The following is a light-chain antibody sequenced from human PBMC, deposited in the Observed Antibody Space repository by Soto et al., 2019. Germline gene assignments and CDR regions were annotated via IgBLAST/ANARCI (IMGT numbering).Light chain of an antibody. Sequence: DIQMTPSPSTLSASVVDRVTITCRASQSISVWLAWYQQKAGKAPNLLIYKASTLKSGVPSRFSGSGSGTDFALTITSLQAEDCATYYCQQLRLYPSTFGGGTKVDIK. J-gene: IGKJ4*01. V-gene: IGKV1-5*03. CDR2: KAS. CDR1: QSISVW. CDR3: QQLRLYPST.